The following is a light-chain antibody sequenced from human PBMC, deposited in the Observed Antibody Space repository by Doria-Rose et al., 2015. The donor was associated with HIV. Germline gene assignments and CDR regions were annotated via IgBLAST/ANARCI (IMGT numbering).Light chain of an antibody. CDR1: QSFSSTC. V-gene: IGKV3-20*01. Sequence: TQSPGTLSLSPGERATLSCRASQSFSSTCLAWYQQKPGQAPSLLIYDGSTRATGIPDRFSASGSGTDLTLTINRLEPEDFAPYYCLQYGTSWTFGQGTKVEI. CDR2: DGS. J-gene: IGKJ1*01. CDR3: LQYGTSWT.